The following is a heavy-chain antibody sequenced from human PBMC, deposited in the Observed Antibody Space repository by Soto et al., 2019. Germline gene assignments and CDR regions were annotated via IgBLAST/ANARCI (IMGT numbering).Heavy chain of an antibody. CDR3: ARVSPYSGPYYYYGMDV. CDR1: GGTFSSYA. J-gene: IGHJ6*02. V-gene: IGHV1-69*12. CDR2: IIPIFGTA. D-gene: IGHD1-26*01. Sequence: QVQLVQSGAEVKKPGSSVKVSCKASGGTFSSYAISWVRQAPGQGLEWMGGIIPIFGTANYAQKFQGRVTITAAESTSTAYMELRSLRSEDTAVYYCARVSPYSGPYYYYGMDVWGQGTTVTVSS.